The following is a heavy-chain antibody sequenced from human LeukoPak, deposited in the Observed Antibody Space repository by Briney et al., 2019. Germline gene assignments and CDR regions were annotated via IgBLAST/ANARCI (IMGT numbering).Heavy chain of an antibody. D-gene: IGHD3-9*01. CDR1: GGSFSGYY. CDR2: INHSGST. J-gene: IGHJ5*02. Sequence: PSETLSLTCAVYGGSFSGYYWSWIRQPPGKGLEWIGEINHSGSTNYNPSLKSRVTMSVDTSKNQFSLKLSSVTAADTAVYYCARDGDRRPFYDILTASNWFDPWGQGTLVTVSS. V-gene: IGHV4-34*01. CDR3: ARDGDRRPFYDILTASNWFDP.